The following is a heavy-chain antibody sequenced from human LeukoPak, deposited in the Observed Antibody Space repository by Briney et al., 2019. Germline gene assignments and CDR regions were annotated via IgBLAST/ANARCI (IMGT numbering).Heavy chain of an antibody. CDR3: VKALTDDAFDI. V-gene: IGHV3-64D*06. J-gene: IGHJ3*02. CDR1: GFTFSTFP. CDR2: ISRNGDTT. Sequence: LAGGSLRLSCSASGFTFSTFPMHWVRQAPGKGLEYFSAISRNGDTTYYADSVKGRFTISRDNSKNTLYLQMSSLRPEDTAVYYCVKALTDDAFDIWGQGTMVTVSS.